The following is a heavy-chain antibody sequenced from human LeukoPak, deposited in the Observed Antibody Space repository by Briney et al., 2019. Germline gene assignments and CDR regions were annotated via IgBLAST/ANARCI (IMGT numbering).Heavy chain of an antibody. CDR2: INHSGST. V-gene: IGHV4-34*01. CDR1: GGSFCGYY. CDR3: ARVRLPGGYFDY. Sequence: SETLSLTCTVYGGSFCGYYWNWILQPPGKGLEWIGEINHSGSTNYNPSLKSRVTISVDTSKNQFSLKLSSVTAADTAVYYCARVRLPGGYFDYWGQGTLVTVSS. D-gene: IGHD2-2*01. J-gene: IGHJ4*02.